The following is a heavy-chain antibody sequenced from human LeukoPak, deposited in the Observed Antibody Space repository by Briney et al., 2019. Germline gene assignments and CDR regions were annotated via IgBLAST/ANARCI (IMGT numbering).Heavy chain of an antibody. V-gene: IGHV4-61*02. CDR3: ARDNYYNTSGYFDY. D-gene: IGHD3-22*01. CDR2: IYTSGST. CDR1: GGSISSGSYY. Sequence: SETLSLTCTVSGGSISSGSYYWSWIRQPAGKGLEWIGRIYTSGSTTYNPSLKSRVTISVDTSKNQFSLKLSSVSAADTAVYYCARDNYYNTSGYFDYWGQGTLVTVSS. J-gene: IGHJ4*02.